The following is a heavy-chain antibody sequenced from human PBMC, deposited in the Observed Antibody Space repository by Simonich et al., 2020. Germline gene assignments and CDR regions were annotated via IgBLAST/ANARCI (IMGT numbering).Heavy chain of an antibody. J-gene: IGHJ6*03. CDR3: ARDRAARYYYYYYMDV. Sequence: QVQLVQSGAEVKKPGASVKVSCKASGYTFTGYYMHWVRQAPGQGLGWQGWINHNSGGTNYEQKFQGRVTMTRDTSISTAYMELSRLRSDDTAVYYCARDRAARYYYYYYMDVWGKGTTVTVSS. CDR2: INHNSGGT. CDR1: GYTFTGYY. V-gene: IGHV1-2*02. D-gene: IGHD6-6*01.